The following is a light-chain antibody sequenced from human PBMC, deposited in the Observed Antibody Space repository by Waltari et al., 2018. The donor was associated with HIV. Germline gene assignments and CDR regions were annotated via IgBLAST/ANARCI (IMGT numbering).Light chain of an antibody. Sequence: SYALTQPASVSVAPGEPARIPCGGDHICTRTDHWYQQKPGQAPIMVIYDDHDRPSGIPERFSGSSSGNTATLTINRVEVGDEADYYCQVWHTNDFYREFGGGTKL. V-gene: IGLV3-21*01. J-gene: IGLJ3*02. CDR2: DDH. CDR1: HICTRT. CDR3: QVWHTNDFYRE.